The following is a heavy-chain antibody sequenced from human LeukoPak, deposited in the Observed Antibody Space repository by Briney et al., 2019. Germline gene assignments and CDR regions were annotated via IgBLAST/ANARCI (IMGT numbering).Heavy chain of an antibody. CDR1: GFTFSSYA. CDR2: LSGSGGNT. Sequence: GGSLRLSCAASGFTFSSYAMDWVRQPPGKGLEWVSGLSGSGGNTYYADSVKGRFTISRDNSKHTVYLQMNSLRAEDTAVYYCVREFFGGAYWAYWGQGTLVTVSS. D-gene: IGHD3-3*01. J-gene: IGHJ4*02. V-gene: IGHV3-23*01. CDR3: VREFFGGAYWAY.